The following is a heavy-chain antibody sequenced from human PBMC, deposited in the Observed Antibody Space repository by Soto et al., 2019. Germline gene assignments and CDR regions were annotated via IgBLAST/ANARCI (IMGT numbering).Heavy chain of an antibody. Sequence: QVQVVQSGVEVRRPGSSVKVSCKASGDTFKNCVISWVRQAPGQGLEWVGGIIPLFGTTDFAQRFQGRLTITTDESTTTAYMELSRLRSEATATYDCAAELDFGKLSVVWGQGTTVIVSS. CDR3: AAELDFGKLSVV. CDR1: GDTFKNCV. V-gene: IGHV1-69*01. D-gene: IGHD3-10*01. J-gene: IGHJ6*02. CDR2: IIPLFGTT.